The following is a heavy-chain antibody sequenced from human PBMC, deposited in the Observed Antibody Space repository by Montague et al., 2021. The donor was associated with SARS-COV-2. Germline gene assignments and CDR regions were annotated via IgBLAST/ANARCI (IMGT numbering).Heavy chain of an antibody. V-gene: IGHV1-2*04. CDR3: TRGRATVTTVYYYYGMDV. Sequence: SVKVSCKASGYTFTDYYMHWVRQAPGQGLEWMGWINPKNGVTNYPQKFQGWVTTTRDTSIGTAYMELSRLRSDDTAVYYCTRGRATVTTVYYYYGMDVWGRGTLVTVSS. CDR2: INPKNGVT. CDR1: GYTFTDYY. J-gene: IGHJ6*02. D-gene: IGHD4-17*01.